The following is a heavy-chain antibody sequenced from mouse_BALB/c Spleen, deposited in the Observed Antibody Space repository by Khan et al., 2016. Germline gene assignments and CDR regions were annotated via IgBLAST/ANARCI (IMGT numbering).Heavy chain of an antibody. Sequence: EVQLQESGAELVRSGASVKLSCTASGFNIQDYYIHWVKQRPEQGLEWIGWIDPENGDTEYAPTFQGKATMTVDTSSNTAYLQLSSLTSEDTAVYYCNAGWVGDDYYAMDYWGQGTSVTVSS. D-gene: IGHD1-1*02. CDR2: IDPENGDT. CDR1: GFNIQDYY. CDR3: NAGWVGDDYYAMDY. J-gene: IGHJ4*01. V-gene: IGHV14-4*02.